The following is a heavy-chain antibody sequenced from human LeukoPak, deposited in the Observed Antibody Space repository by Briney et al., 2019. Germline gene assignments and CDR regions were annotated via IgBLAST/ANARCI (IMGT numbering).Heavy chain of an antibody. CDR1: GFSFSTYS. CDR2: IASSSYII. J-gene: IGHJ4*02. CDR3: ARDYARGYFDY. V-gene: IGHV3-48*02. Sequence: GGSLRLSCAASGFSFSTYSMNWVRQAPGKGLEWVSYIASSSYIIYYAGSVEGRLTISRDSAQNTLYLQMNSLRDEDTAVYYCARDYARGYFDYWGQGILVTVSS. D-gene: IGHD2-2*01.